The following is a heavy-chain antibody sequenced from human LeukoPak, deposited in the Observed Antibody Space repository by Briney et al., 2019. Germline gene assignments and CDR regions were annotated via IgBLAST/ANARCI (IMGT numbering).Heavy chain of an antibody. D-gene: IGHD3-9*01. J-gene: IGHJ3*02. CDR3: ATYYGILTGYYIGDAFDI. CDR2: IYYSGST. CDR1: GGSISSYY. V-gene: IGHV4-59*08. Sequence: SETLSLTCTVSGGSISSYYWSWIRQPPGKGLEWIGYIYYSGSTNYNPSLKSRVTISVDTSKNQFSLKLSSVTAADTAVYYCATYYGILTGYYIGDAFDIWGQGTMVTVSS.